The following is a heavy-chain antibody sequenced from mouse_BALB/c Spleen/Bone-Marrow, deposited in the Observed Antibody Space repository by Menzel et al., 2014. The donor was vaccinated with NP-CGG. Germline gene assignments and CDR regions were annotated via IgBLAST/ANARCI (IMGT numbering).Heavy chain of an antibody. Sequence: EVKLMESGGGLVQPGGSRKLSRAASGFTFSSFGMHWVRQAPEKGLEWVAYISSGSSTIYYADTVKGRFTISRDNPKNTLFLQMTSLRSEDTAMYYCARSISHYYGSNWYFDVWGAGTTVTVSS. CDR3: ARSISHYYGSNWYFDV. D-gene: IGHD1-1*01. CDR2: ISSGSSTI. J-gene: IGHJ1*01. CDR1: GFTFSSFG. V-gene: IGHV5-17*02.